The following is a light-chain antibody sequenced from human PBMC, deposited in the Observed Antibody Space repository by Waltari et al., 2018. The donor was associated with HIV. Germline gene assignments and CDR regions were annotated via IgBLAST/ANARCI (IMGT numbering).Light chain of an antibody. CDR1: HSISSN. V-gene: IGKV3-15*01. CDR3: QQYNTWLT. CDR2: GAS. J-gene: IGKJ4*01. Sequence: EIVMTPSPATLSVSPGQTVHLSCRASHSISSNLAWYQQSPGQPPRLLIYGASTRATGIPARFSGSGSGTEFTLTITSPQSEDFAVYYCQQYNTWLTFGGGTKVEI.